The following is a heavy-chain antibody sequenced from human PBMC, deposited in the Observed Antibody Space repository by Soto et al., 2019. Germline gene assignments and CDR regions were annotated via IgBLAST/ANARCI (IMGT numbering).Heavy chain of an antibody. CDR2: IYYSGST. J-gene: IGHJ4*02. Sequence: SETLSLTCTVSGGSVSSGSYYWSWIRQPPGKGLEWIGYIYYSGSTNYNPSLKSRVTISVDTSKNQFSLKLSSVTAADTAVYYCARARWEPEWLLFSARSGALRSQIDYWGQGTLVTVSA. CDR3: ARARWEPEWLLFSARSGALRSQIDY. V-gene: IGHV4-61*01. D-gene: IGHD3-3*01. CDR1: GGSVSSGSYY.